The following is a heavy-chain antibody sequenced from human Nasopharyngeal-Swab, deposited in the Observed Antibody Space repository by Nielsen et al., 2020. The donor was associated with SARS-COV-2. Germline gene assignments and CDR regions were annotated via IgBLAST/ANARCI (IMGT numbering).Heavy chain of an antibody. CDR2: IYHSGST. CDR3: ARDGTYSSGWHGGGYFDY. Sequence: WIRQPPGKGLEWIGEIYHSGSTNYNPSLKSRVTISVDKSKNQFSLKLSSVTAADTAVYYCARDGTYSSGWHGGGYFDYWGQGTLVTVSS. D-gene: IGHD6-19*01. J-gene: IGHJ4*02. V-gene: IGHV4-4*02.